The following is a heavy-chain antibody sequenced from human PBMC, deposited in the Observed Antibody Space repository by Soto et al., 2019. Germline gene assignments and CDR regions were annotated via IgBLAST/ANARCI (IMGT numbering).Heavy chain of an antibody. Sequence: GASVKVSCKASGYTFTSYYMHWVRQAPGQGLEWMGIINPSGGSTSYAQKFQGRVTMTRDTSTSTVYMELSSLRSEDTAVYYCARGPRGCSGGSCYSDYWGQGTLVTVSS. CDR3: ARGPRGCSGGSCYSDY. D-gene: IGHD2-15*01. CDR2: INPSGGST. V-gene: IGHV1-46*03. J-gene: IGHJ4*02. CDR1: GYTFTSYY.